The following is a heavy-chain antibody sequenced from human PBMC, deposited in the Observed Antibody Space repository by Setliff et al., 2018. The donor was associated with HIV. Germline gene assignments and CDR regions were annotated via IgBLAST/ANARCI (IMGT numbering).Heavy chain of an antibody. D-gene: IGHD2-15*01. CDR1: GFTFSSYT. Sequence: KPGGSLRLSCAASGFTFSSYTMNWVRQAPGKGLEWVSSITSSSSYMYYADSVKGRFTISRDNAKNSLYLQMDSLRAEDTAVYYCARFPSTQEVDWFDPWGQGTLVTVSS. CDR3: ARFPSTQEVDWFDP. J-gene: IGHJ5*02. CDR2: ITSSSSYM. V-gene: IGHV3-21*01.